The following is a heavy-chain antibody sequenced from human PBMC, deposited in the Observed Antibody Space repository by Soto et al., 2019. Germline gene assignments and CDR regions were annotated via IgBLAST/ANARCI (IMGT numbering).Heavy chain of an antibody. CDR1: GGSISSCGYS. Sequence: LSETLSLTCAVSGGSISSCGYSWSWIRQPPGKGLEWIGYIYHSGSTYYNPSLKSRVTISVDTSKNQFSLKLTSVTAADTAVYYCARDKITGLFDYWGQGTLVTVSS. D-gene: IGHD2-8*02. J-gene: IGHJ4*02. CDR3: ARDKITGLFDY. V-gene: IGHV4-30-2*01. CDR2: IYHSGST.